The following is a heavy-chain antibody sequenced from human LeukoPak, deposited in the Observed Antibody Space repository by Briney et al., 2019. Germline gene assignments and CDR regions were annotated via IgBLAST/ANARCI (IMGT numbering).Heavy chain of an antibody. J-gene: IGHJ5*01. CDR2: ISGSGGST. Sequence: GGSLRLSCAASGFTFNSYAMSWVRQAAGTGLEWVSSISGSGGSTYYADSVKGRFTISRDSSKNMLYLQMNILRAEDTAIYYCAKDGIDSGDPNGFDSWGQGTLVPVSS. D-gene: IGHD3-10*01. V-gene: IGHV3-23*01. CDR3: AKDGIDSGDPNGFDS. CDR1: GFTFNSYA.